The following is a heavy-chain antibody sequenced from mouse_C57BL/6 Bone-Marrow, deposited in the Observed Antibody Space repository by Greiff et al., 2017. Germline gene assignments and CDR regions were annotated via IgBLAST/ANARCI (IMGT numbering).Heavy chain of an antibody. Sequence: DVKLVESGGGLVKPGGSLKLSCAASGFTFSDYGMHWVRQAPEKGLEWVAYISSGSSTIYYADTVKGRFTISRDNAKNTLFLQMTSLRSEDTAMYYCARPYYGSSYDDYAMDYWGQGTSVTVSS. V-gene: IGHV5-17*01. D-gene: IGHD1-1*01. J-gene: IGHJ4*01. CDR3: ARPYYGSSYDDYAMDY. CDR1: GFTFSDYG. CDR2: ISSGSSTI.